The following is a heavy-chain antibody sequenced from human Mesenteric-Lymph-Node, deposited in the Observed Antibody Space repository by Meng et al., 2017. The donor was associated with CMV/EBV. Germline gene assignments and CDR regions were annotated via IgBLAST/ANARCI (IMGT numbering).Heavy chain of an antibody. Sequence: SVKVSCKSSGGTFSAYSISWVRQAPGQGLEWAGGIIPIFGPANYAQKFQGRVTITMDESTSTAYMELSSLRSEDTAVYYCARSLRNLDWFYTWFDPWGQGTLVTVSS. V-gene: IGHV1-69*05. CDR1: GGTFSAYS. J-gene: IGHJ5*02. D-gene: IGHD3-9*01. CDR3: ARSLRNLDWFYTWFDP. CDR2: IIPIFGPA.